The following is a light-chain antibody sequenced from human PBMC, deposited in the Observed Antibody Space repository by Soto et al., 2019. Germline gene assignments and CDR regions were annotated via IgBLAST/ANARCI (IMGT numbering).Light chain of an antibody. J-gene: IGKJ1*01. CDR3: QQYGSSLTWT. V-gene: IGKV4-1*01. CDR2: WAS. CDR1: QSVLYSSNNKNY. Sequence: DIVMTQSPDSLAVSLGERATFNCKSSQSVLYSSNNKNYLAWYQQKPGQPPKLLIYWASTRESGVPDRFSGSGSGTDFTLTISRLEPEDFAVYYCQQYGSSLTWTFGQGTKVEIK.